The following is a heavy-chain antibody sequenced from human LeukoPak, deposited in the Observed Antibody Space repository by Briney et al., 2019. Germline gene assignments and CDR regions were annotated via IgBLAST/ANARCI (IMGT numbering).Heavy chain of an antibody. CDR3: ARELAKWGPLAPAFDI. CDR1: GGSISSDY. Sequence: SETLSLTCTVSGGSISSDYWSWIRQPPGKGLEWIGYIYYSGSTNYNPALKSRVTISVDTSKNQFSLKLSSVTAADTAVYYCARELAKWGPLAPAFDIWGQGTMVTVSS. D-gene: IGHD1-26*01. V-gene: IGHV4-59*12. CDR2: IYYSGST. J-gene: IGHJ3*02.